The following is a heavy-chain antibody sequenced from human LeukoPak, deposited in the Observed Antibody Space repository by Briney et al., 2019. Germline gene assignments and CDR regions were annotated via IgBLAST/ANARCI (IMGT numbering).Heavy chain of an antibody. CDR1: GGSISSSSYY. CDR3: ARGPGGSSSSDFDY. V-gene: IGHV4-39*07. D-gene: IGHD6-6*01. J-gene: IGHJ4*02. CDR2: ICYSGST. Sequence: SETLSLTCTVSGGSISSSSYYWGWIRQPPGKGLEWIGSICYSGSTYYNPSLKSRVTISVDTSKNQFSLKLSSVTAADTAVYYCARGPGGSSSSDFDYWGQGTLVTVSS.